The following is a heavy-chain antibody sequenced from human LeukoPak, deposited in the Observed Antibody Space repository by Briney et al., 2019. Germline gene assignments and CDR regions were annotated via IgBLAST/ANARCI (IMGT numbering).Heavy chain of an antibody. Sequence: SETLSLTCTVSGDSAGDSFSNRNYYWGWIRQPPGEGLEWIGTVYYTGSTYYNPSLESRVTMSRDTSKTQFSLKLNSVTAADTALQYCARLYFSGLGSFPDYWGQGILVTVSS. J-gene: IGHJ4*02. CDR3: ARLYFSGLGSFPDY. V-gene: IGHV4-39*07. CDR2: VYYTGST. D-gene: IGHD2-15*01. CDR1: GDSAGDSFSNRNYY.